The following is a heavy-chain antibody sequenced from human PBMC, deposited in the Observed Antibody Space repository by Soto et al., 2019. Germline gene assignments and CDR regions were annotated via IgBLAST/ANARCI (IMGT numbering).Heavy chain of an antibody. D-gene: IGHD5-12*01. J-gene: IGHJ4*02. Sequence: PSETLSLTCTVSGGSISIGDYYWSWIRQPPGKGLEWIGYIYYSGSTNYNPSLKSRVTISVDTSKNQFSLKLSSVTAADTAVYYCARTPRGIVATIFNYWGQGTLVTVSS. V-gene: IGHV4-30-4*01. CDR1: GGSISIGDYY. CDR2: IYYSGST. CDR3: ARTPRGIVATIFNY.